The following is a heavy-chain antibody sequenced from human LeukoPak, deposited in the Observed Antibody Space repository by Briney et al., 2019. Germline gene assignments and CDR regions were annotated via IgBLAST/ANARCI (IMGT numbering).Heavy chain of an antibody. CDR3: ARGYYYDSSGYYKDFDY. CDR2: INAGNGNT. CDR1: GYTFTNYA. J-gene: IGHJ4*02. V-gene: IGHV1-3*03. D-gene: IGHD3-22*01. Sequence: ASVKVSCKASGYTFTNYAMHWVRQAPRQRLEWMGWINAGNGNTKYSQEFQGRVTITRDTSASTAYMELSSLRSEDMAVYYCARGYYYDSSGYYKDFDYWGQGTLVTVSS.